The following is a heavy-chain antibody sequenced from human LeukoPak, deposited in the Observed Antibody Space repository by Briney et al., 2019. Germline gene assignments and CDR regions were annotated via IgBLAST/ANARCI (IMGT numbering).Heavy chain of an antibody. CDR2: IYYSGST. Sequence: SETLSLTCTVSGGSISSYYWSWIRQPPGKGLEWIGYIYYSGSTNYDPSLKSRVTISVDTSKNQFSLKLSSVTAADTAVYYCVRTVSGWYADYWGQGTPVTVSS. J-gene: IGHJ4*02. V-gene: IGHV4-59*01. D-gene: IGHD6-19*01. CDR1: GGSISSYY. CDR3: VRTVSGWYADY.